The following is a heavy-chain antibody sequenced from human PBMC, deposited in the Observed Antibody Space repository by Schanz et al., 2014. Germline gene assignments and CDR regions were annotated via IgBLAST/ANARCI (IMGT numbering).Heavy chain of an antibody. CDR1: GFTFTNYW. J-gene: IGHJ3*02. D-gene: IGHD5-18*01. V-gene: IGHV3-74*01. CDR3: ASERGYSYGYGAFDI. CDR2: ISGGLGTDT. Sequence: EVQLVESGGDLVQPGGSLRLSCVGSGFTFTNYWMHWVRQSPGKGLVWVSGISGGLGTDTFYADSVKGRFTISRDNAKNTVYLQMNSLRAEDTALYYCASERGYSYGYGAFDIWGQGTMVTVSS.